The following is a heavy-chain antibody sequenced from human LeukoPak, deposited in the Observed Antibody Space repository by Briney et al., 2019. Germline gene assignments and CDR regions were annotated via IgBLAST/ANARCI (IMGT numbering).Heavy chain of an antibody. CDR2: IIPILGIA. V-gene: IGHV1-69*04. D-gene: IGHD6-6*01. CDR3: AQSMPEYSSSLVPHYYGMDV. J-gene: IGHJ6*02. CDR1: GYTFTSYG. Sequence: SVKVSCKASGYTFTSYGISWVRQAPGQGLEWMGRIIPILGIANYAQKFQGRVTITADKSTSTAYMELSSLRSEDTAVYYCAQSMPEYSSSLVPHYYGMDVWGQGTTVTVSS.